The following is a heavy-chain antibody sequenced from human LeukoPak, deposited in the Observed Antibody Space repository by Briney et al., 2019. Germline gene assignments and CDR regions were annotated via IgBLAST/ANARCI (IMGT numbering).Heavy chain of an antibody. Sequence: GGSLRLSCAASGFTVSSNYMSWVRRAPGKGLEWVSVIYSGGSTYYADSVKGRFTISRDNSKNTLYLQMNSLRAEDTAVYYCARDLGLWFGEEGGYWGQGTLVTVSS. CDR1: GFTVSSNY. CDR2: IYSGGST. V-gene: IGHV3-53*01. J-gene: IGHJ4*02. D-gene: IGHD3-10*01. CDR3: ARDLGLWFGEEGGY.